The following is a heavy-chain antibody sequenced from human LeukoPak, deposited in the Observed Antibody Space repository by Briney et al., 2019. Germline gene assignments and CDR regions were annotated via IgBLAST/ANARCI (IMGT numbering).Heavy chain of an antibody. CDR3: ARETMGADIVVVPTPFDAFDL. J-gene: IGHJ3*01. Sequence: GGSLRLSCAASGFTFSRYWMSWVRQAPGKGLEWVANIKQDGSEKYYVDSVKGRSTISRDNAKNSMYLQMNSLRAEDTAVYYCARETMGADIVVVPTPFDAFDLWGQGTMVTVSS. CDR1: GFTFSRYW. CDR2: IKQDGSEK. V-gene: IGHV3-7*01. D-gene: IGHD2-2*01.